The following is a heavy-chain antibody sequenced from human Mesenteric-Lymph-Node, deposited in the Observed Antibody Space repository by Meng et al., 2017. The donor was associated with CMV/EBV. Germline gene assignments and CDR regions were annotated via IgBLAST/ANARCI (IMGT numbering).Heavy chain of an antibody. J-gene: IGHJ4*02. CDR1: GLSFSTSS. CDR2: ISGSNSSI. D-gene: IGHD4-23*01. V-gene: IGHV3-48*04. Sequence: GGSLRLSCAVSGLSFSTSSMNWVRQAPGKGLKWLSYISGSNSSINYADSVKGRFTISRDNAKNSLYLQMKSLRAEDTAVYYCARETTMDVAVDYWGQGTLVTVSS. CDR3: ARETTMDVAVDY.